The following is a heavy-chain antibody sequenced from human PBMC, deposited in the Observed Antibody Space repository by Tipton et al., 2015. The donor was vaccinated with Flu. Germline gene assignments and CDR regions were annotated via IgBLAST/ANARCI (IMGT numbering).Heavy chain of an antibody. V-gene: IGHV4-39*07. D-gene: IGHD4-23*01. CDR1: GGSISSSSYY. CDR2: IYYSGST. J-gene: IGHJ4*02. CDR3: AGVGVVTPFDY. Sequence: TLSLTCTVSGGSISSSSYYWGWIRQPPGKGLEWIGSIYYSGSTYDNPSLKSRVTISVDTSKNQFSLKLSSVTAADTAVYYCAGVGVVTPFDYWGRGTLVTVSS.